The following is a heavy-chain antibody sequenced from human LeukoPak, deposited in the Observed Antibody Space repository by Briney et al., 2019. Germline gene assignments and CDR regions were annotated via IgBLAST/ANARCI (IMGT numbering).Heavy chain of an antibody. CDR1: GFTFSSYA. CDR2: ISYDGSNK. D-gene: IGHD4-17*01. Sequence: PGRSLRLSCAASGFTFSSYAMHWVRQAPGKGLEWVAVISYDGSNKYYADSVKGRFTISRDNSKNTLYLQMNSLRAEDTAIYYCAKDVDYGDYVVYWGQGTLVTVSS. V-gene: IGHV3-30*04. CDR3: AKDVDYGDYVVY. J-gene: IGHJ4*02.